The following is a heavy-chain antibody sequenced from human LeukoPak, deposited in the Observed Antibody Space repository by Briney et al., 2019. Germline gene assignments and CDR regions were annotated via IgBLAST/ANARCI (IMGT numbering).Heavy chain of an antibody. CDR3: AMALSSGYYYGY. J-gene: IGHJ4*02. Sequence: GASVKVSCKASGYTFTSYAMHWVRQAPGQRLEWMGWINAGNGNTKYSQKFQGRVTITRDTSASTAYMELSSLRSEDTAVYYCAMALSSGYYYGYWGQGTLVTVSS. D-gene: IGHD3-22*01. CDR1: GYTFTSYA. CDR2: INAGNGNT. V-gene: IGHV1-3*01.